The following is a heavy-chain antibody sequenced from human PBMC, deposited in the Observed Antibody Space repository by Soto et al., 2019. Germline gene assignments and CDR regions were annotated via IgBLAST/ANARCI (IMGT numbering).Heavy chain of an antibody. CDR1: GFTFSSYG. J-gene: IGHJ4*02. CDR2: ISYDGSNK. CDR3: AKGSYGDHVPNFDY. D-gene: IGHD4-17*01. Sequence: GGSLRLSCAASGFTFSSYGMHWVRQAPGKGLEWVAVISYDGSNKYYADSVKGRFTISRDNSKNTLYLQMNSLRAEDTAVYYCAKGSYGDHVPNFDYWGQGTLVTVSS. V-gene: IGHV3-30*18.